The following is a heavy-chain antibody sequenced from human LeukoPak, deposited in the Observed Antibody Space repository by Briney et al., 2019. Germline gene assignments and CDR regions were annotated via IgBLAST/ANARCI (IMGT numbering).Heavy chain of an antibody. CDR3: ARRMVRGGIDY. Sequence: SETLSLTCAVYGGSFSGYYWSWIRQPPGKGLEWIGEINHSGSTNYNPSLKSRVTISVDTSKNQFSLKLSSVTAADTAVYYCARRMVRGGIDYWGQGTLVTVSS. D-gene: IGHD3-10*01. CDR2: INHSGST. CDR1: GGSFSGYY. V-gene: IGHV4-34*01. J-gene: IGHJ4*02.